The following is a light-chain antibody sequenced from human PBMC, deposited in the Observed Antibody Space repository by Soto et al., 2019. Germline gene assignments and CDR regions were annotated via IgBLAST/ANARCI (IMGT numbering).Light chain of an antibody. J-gene: IGLJ2*01. Sequence: QSVLTQPPSVSGAPGQRGTISCTGSSSNIGALYDVNWYQKLPGTAPNLLIYDNNNRPSGVPDRFSGSKSGTSASLAITGHQAEDDADNYCQTYDNSLSGHVVFGGGTQLTV. V-gene: IGLV1-40*01. CDR2: DNN. CDR1: SSNIGALYD. CDR3: QTYDNSLSGHVV.